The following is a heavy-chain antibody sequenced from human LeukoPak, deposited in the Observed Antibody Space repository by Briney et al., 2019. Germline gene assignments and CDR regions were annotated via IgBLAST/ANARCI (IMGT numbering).Heavy chain of an antibody. CDR1: GGSITSYY. D-gene: IGHD5-12*01. J-gene: IGHJ5*02. Sequence: PSETLSLTCTVSGGSITSYYWNWIRQPPGKGLEWVGYIFYSGSTNYNPSLKSRVTISVDTSKNQFSLKLSSVTAADTAVYYCARGGYSGFDYPHWFDPWGQGTLVTVSS. CDR2: IFYSGST. CDR3: ARGGYSGFDYPHWFDP. V-gene: IGHV4-59*01.